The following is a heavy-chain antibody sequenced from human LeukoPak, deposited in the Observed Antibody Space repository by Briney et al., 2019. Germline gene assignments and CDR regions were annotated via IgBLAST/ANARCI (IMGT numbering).Heavy chain of an antibody. CDR2: IKQDGSEK. CDR3: AKDGRQRKTYFYGSGSANAFDI. CDR1: GFTFSSYW. Sequence: GGSLRLSCAASGFTFSSYWMSWVRQAPGKGLEWVANIKQDGSEKYYVDSVKGRFTISRDNAKNSLYLQMNSLRAEDTAVYYCAKDGRQRKTYFYGSGSANAFDIWGQGTMVTVSS. D-gene: IGHD3-10*01. J-gene: IGHJ3*02. V-gene: IGHV3-7*01.